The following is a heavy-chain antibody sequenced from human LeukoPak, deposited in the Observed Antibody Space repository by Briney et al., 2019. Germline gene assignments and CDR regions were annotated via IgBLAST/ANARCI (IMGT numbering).Heavy chain of an antibody. CDR3: AREVAAAGLYYYYYMDV. Sequence: SSVKVSCKASGGTFSSYTISWVRQAPGQGLEWMGRIIPILGIANYAQKFQGRVTITADKSTSTAYMELRSLRSDDTAVYYCAREVAAAGLYYYYYMDVWGKGTTVTVSS. CDR1: GGTFSSYT. CDR2: IIPILGIA. J-gene: IGHJ6*03. V-gene: IGHV1-69*04. D-gene: IGHD6-13*01.